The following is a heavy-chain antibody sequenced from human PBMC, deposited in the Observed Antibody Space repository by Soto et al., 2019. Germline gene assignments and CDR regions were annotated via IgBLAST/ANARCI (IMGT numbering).Heavy chain of an antibody. J-gene: IGHJ2*01. CDR3: ARPLWRDDYNWGYFDL. CDR1: GFTFSSYA. Sequence: QVQLVESGGGVVQPGRSLRLSCAASGFTFSSYAMHWVRQAPGKGLEWVAAISYDGSNKYYADSVKGRFTISRDNSKNTLYLQMDRLRLEDTAVYYCARPLWRDDYNWGYFDLWGRGTLVTVSS. V-gene: IGHV3-30-3*01. D-gene: IGHD4-4*01. CDR2: ISYDGSNK.